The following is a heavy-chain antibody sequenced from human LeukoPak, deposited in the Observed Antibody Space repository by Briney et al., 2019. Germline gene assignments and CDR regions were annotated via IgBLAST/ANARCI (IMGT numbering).Heavy chain of an antibody. J-gene: IGHJ6*03. CDR2: IYPGDSDT. Sequence: HGESLKISWKGSGSSFTSYWIGWVRQMPGKGLEWMGIIYPGDSDTRYSPSFQGQFTISADKSISTAYLQWISLKATDTAIYYSARHEGIAAAGTHVAGYYYMDVWGKGTTVTVSS. CDR3: ARHEGIAAAGTHVAGYYYMDV. CDR1: GSSFTSYW. D-gene: IGHD6-13*01. V-gene: IGHV5-51*01.